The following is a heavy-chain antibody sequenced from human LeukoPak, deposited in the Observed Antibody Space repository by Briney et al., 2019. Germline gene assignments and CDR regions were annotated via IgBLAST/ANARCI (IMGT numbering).Heavy chain of an antibody. J-gene: IGHJ4*02. V-gene: IGHV3-7*01. CDR3: ARDIEAAGLFLDY. CDR1: GFTYSSYW. Sequence: GGSLRLSCAASGFTYSSYWMSWVRPAPGRGLEWVANMKYDGSEKYYVDSVKGRFTISRDNAKNSLYLQKNSLRAEDTAVYYCARDIEAAGLFLDYWGQGTLVTVSS. CDR2: MKYDGSEK. D-gene: IGHD6-13*01.